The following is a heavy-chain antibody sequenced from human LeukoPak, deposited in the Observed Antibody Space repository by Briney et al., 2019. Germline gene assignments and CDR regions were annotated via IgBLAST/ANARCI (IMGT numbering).Heavy chain of an antibody. CDR2: INHSGST. J-gene: IGHJ3*02. CDR3: ARVRQQLVYLDAFDI. V-gene: IGHV4-34*01. Sequence: SETLSLTCAVYGGSFSGYYWSWIRQPPGKGLEWIGEINHSGSTNYNPSLKSRVTISVDTSKNQFSLKLSSVTAADTAVYYCARVRQQLVYLDAFDIWGQGTMVTVSS. CDR1: GGSFSGYY. D-gene: IGHD6-13*01.